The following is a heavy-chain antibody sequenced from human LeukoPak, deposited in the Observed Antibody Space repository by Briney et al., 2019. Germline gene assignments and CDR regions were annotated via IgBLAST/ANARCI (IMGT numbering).Heavy chain of an antibody. CDR2: IYYSGST. D-gene: IGHD5-12*01. CDR3: ATTLSSGYSGYGPLGYYYGMDV. Sequence: SETLSLTCTVSGGSISSYYWSWIRQPPGKGLEWIGYIYYSGSTNYNPSLKSRVTISVDTSKNQFSLKLSSVTAADTAVYYCATTLSSGYSGYGPLGYYYGMDVWGQGTTVTVSS. CDR1: GGSISSYY. V-gene: IGHV4-59*08. J-gene: IGHJ6*02.